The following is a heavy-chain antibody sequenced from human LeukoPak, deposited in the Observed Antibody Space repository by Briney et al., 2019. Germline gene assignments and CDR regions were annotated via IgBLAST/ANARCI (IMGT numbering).Heavy chain of an antibody. D-gene: IGHD1-26*01. J-gene: IGHJ4*02. Sequence: GGSLRLSCAASGFTFSSYAMSWVRQAPGKGLEWVSAISGSGGSTYYADSVKGRFTISRDNSKNTLYLQMNSLRAEDTAVYYCAKSKGGVRIVGATPFDYWGQGTLVTVSS. CDR3: AKSKGGVRIVGATPFDY. V-gene: IGHV3-23*01. CDR2: ISGSGGST. CDR1: GFTFSSYA.